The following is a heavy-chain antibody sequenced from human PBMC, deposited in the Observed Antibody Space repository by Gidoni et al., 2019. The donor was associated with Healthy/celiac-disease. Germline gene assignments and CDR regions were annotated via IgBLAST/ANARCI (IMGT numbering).Heavy chain of an antibody. CDR3: AREVGGYFDL. V-gene: IGHV1-46*03. CDR2: INPSGGST. D-gene: IGHD1-26*01. CDR1: GYTFTSYY. J-gene: IGHJ2*01. Sequence: QVQLGQSGAEVKKAGASVKGSCKASGYTFTSYYMHWVRQAPGQGLEWMGIINPSGGSTSYSQKFHGRVTMTRDTSTSTVYMELSSLRSEDTAVYYCAREVGGYFDLWGRGTLVTVSS.